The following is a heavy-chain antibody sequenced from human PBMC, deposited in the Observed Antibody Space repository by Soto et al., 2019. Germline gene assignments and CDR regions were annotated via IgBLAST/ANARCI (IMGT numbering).Heavy chain of an antibody. CDR2: ISAYNGNT. D-gene: IGHD6-13*01. CDR1: GYTFTSYG. Sequence: QVQLVQSGAEVKKPGASVKVSCKASGYTFTSYGISWVRQAPGQGLEWMGWISAYNGNTNYAQKLQGRVTLTTVTSTSTAYLELRSLRSDATAVYYCAIAGYSSSCYGSRKNWFDPWGQGTLVTVSS. V-gene: IGHV1-18*01. CDR3: AIAGYSSSCYGSRKNWFDP. J-gene: IGHJ5*02.